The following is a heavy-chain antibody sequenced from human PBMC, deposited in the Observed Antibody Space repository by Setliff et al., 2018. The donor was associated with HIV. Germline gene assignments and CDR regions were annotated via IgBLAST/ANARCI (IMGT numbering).Heavy chain of an antibody. J-gene: IGHJ4*02. CDR1: GGSISGGTYY. CDR2: IYASGST. CDR3: ARQYYYDSSGYHYYFDY. V-gene: IGHV4-61*02. Sequence: NPSETLSLTCTVSGGSISGGTYYWSWIRQPAGKGLEWIGRIYASGSTTYNPSLKSRVTISVHTSKNQFSLKLNSVTAADTAVYYCARQYYYDSSGYHYYFDYWGQGTLVTVSS. D-gene: IGHD3-22*01.